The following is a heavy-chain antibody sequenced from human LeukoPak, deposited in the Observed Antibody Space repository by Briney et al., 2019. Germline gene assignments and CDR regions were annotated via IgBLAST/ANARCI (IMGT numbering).Heavy chain of an antibody. Sequence: ASVKVSCKASGYTFTGYYMHWVRQAPGQGLEWMGWINPNSGGTNYAQKFQGRVTMTRDTSISTAYMELSRLRSDDTAVYNCARPEQWQDAFDIWGQGTMVTVSS. CDR1: GYTFTGYY. CDR2: INPNSGGT. D-gene: IGHD6-19*01. CDR3: ARPEQWQDAFDI. J-gene: IGHJ3*02. V-gene: IGHV1-2*02.